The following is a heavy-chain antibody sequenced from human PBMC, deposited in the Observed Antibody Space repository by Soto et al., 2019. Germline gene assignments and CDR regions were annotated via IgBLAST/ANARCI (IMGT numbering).Heavy chain of an antibody. CDR2: IIPIFGTA. CDR3: ARVLNMVLGVIEMGWFDP. J-gene: IGHJ5*02. D-gene: IGHD3-10*01. CDR1: GGTFSSYA. V-gene: IGHV1-69*12. Sequence: QVQLVQSGAEVKKPGSSVKVSCKASGGTFSSYAISWVRQAPGQGLEWMGGIIPIFGTANYAQKFQGRVTITADESTSTSYMELSSLRSEDTAVYYCARVLNMVLGVIEMGWFDPWGQGTLVTVSS.